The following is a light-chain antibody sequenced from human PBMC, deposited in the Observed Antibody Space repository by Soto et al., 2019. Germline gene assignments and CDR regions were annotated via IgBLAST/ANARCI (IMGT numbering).Light chain of an antibody. CDR2: GAS. J-gene: IGKJ5*01. V-gene: IGKV3D-20*02. Sequence: DIVLTQFPGTLSLSPGERATLSCRASQSVSSSYLAWYQQKPGQAPRLLIYGASARATGIPDRFSGSGSGTDFTLTITRLEPEDFAIYYCQQRSDWPPITFGQGTRVEIK. CDR1: QSVSSSY. CDR3: QQRSDWPPIT.